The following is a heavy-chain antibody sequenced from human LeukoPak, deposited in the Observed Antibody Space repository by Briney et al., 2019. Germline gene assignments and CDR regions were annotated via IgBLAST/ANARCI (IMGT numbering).Heavy chain of an antibody. CDR1: GFTFSSYG. CDR3: AREGTYSGSYYAYDY. Sequence: PGRSLRLSCAASGFTFSSYGMHWVRQAPGKGLEWVAVIWYDGSNKYYADSVKGRFTISRDNSKNTLYLQMNSLRAEDTAVYYCAREGTYSGSYYAYDYWGQGTLVTVSS. J-gene: IGHJ4*02. CDR2: IWYDGSNK. D-gene: IGHD1-26*01. V-gene: IGHV3-33*01.